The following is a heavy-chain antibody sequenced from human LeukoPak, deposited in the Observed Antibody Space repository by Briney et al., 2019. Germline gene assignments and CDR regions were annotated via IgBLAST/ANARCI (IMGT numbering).Heavy chain of an antibody. CDR3: ARARGYYDSSGYLDY. CDR2: ISSSSSYI. J-gene: IGHJ4*02. Sequence: GGSLRLSCAASGFTFSSYSMNWVRQAPGKGLEWVSSISSSSSYIYYADSVKGRFTISRDNAKNSLYLQMNSLRAEDTAVYYCARARGYYDSSGYLDYWGQGTLVTVSS. V-gene: IGHV3-21*01. CDR1: GFTFSSYS. D-gene: IGHD3-22*01.